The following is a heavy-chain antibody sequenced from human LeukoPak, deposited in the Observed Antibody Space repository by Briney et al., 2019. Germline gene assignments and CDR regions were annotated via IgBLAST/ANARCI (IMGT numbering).Heavy chain of an antibody. CDR2: IHYTGST. Sequence: SETLSLTCTVSGGSISSDHWSWIRQPPGKGLEWIAYIHYTGSTKYNPSLKSRVTISVDTSKNQFSLKLSSVTAADTAVYYCARVGVAGKPFDYWGQGTLVTVSS. CDR3: ARVGVAGKPFDY. CDR1: GGSISSDH. J-gene: IGHJ4*02. D-gene: IGHD6-19*01. V-gene: IGHV4-59*01.